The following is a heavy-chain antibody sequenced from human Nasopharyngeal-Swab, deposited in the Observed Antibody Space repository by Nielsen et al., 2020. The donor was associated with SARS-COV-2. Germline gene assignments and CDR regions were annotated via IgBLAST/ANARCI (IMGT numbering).Heavy chain of an antibody. J-gene: IGHJ4*02. CDR3: ARVGSSGWYSGGYFDY. V-gene: IGHV3-7*05. Sequence: VRQMPGKGLGWVANIKQDGSEKYYVDSVKGRFTISRDNAKNSLYLQMNSLRAEDTAVYYCARVGSSGWYSGGYFDYWGQGTLVTVSS. CDR2: IKQDGSEK. D-gene: IGHD6-19*01.